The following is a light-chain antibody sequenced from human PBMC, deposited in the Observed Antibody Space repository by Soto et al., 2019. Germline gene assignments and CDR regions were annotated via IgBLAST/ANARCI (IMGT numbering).Light chain of an antibody. CDR2: GAS. Sequence: IVLTQSPGTLSLSPGERASLSCRASQSVSSSYFAWYQQKPGQARRLLIYGASSRATGIPDRFSGSGSGTDFTLTISRLEPEDFAVYYCQQYGSSPRTFGQGTKVEIK. J-gene: IGKJ1*01. CDR1: QSVSSSY. CDR3: QQYGSSPRT. V-gene: IGKV3-20*01.